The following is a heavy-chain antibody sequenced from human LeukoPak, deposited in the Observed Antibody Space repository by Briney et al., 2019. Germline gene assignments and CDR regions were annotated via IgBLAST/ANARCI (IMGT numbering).Heavy chain of an antibody. CDR2: TSAYDGKT. Sequence: ASLWVSCMVSGYTFTRFSNSWVRHTPGPGLGWVGCTSAYDGKTNYAQKLQGRVTMTTDTSTSTAYMDLRSLKSDDTAVYYCARSYGSGSYYFGPSVSLYYFDYWGQGTLVTVSS. CDR3: ARSYGSGSYYFGPSVSLYYFDY. CDR1: GYTFTRFS. D-gene: IGHD3-10*01. V-gene: IGHV1-18*01. J-gene: IGHJ4*02.